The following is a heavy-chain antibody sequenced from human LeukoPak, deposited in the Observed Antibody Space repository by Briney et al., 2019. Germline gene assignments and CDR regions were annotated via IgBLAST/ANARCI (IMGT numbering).Heavy chain of an antibody. CDR3: TKDLSYGRSYFDY. V-gene: IGHV3-66*03. J-gene: IGHJ4*01. D-gene: IGHD5-18*01. CDR1: GFTVSDIY. CDR2: IYASGTT. Sequence: GGSLRLSCAVSGFTVSDIYMSWIRQAPGKGLEWVSVIYASGTTYYADSVKGRFTISRDSSNNTLFLQMNSLRIEDTAVYYCTKDLSYGRSYFDYWGHGTLVTVAS.